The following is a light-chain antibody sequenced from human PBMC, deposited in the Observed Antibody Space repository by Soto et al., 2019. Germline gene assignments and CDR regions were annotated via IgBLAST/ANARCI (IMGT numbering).Light chain of an antibody. CDR1: QAIYSY. CDR3: QQSYSTPRT. Sequence: DIQLTQSPFFLSASVGDRVTISCRASQAIYSYLAWYQQKPGKAPKLLIFGASKLQSGVPSRFSGSGSGTEFTLTISSLQPEDFATYYCQQSYSTPRTFGQGTRLEIK. V-gene: IGKV1-9*01. CDR2: GAS. J-gene: IGKJ5*01.